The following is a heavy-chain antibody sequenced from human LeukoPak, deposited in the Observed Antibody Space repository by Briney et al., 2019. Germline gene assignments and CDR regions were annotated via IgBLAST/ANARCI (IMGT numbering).Heavy chain of an antibody. D-gene: IGHD6-19*01. CDR1: GFSFSDYS. CDR3: ARDRYVSGWADFDY. Sequence: GGSLRLSCAASGFSFSDYSMNWVRQVPGKGLEWVSYISSGSGSISYADSVKGRLTISRDNANNSLYLQMSDLRAEDTAVYYCARDRYVSGWADFDYWGQGTLVTVSS. V-gene: IGHV3-48*04. J-gene: IGHJ4*02. CDR2: ISSGSGSI.